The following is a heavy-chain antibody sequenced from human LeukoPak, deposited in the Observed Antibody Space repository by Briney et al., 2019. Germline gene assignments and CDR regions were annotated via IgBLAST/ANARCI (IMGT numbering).Heavy chain of an antibody. V-gene: IGHV4-59*02. CDR1: GGSVSSYY. D-gene: IGHD5-12*01. Sequence: SETLSLTCTVSGGSVSSYYWSWIRQPPGKGLEWIGYIKSSGSSNYNPSLKSRVTISMDTSKNQLSLRLNSVTAADTAVHYCARGGTVATNWFDPWGQGTLVTVFS. CDR2: IKSSGSS. J-gene: IGHJ5*02. CDR3: ARGGTVATNWFDP.